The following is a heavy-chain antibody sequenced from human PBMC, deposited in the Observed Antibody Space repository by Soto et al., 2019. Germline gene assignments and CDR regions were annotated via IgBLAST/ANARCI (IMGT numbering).Heavy chain of an antibody. V-gene: IGHV3-33*01. D-gene: IGHD3-3*01. CDR3: ARDTTWSGYYGYYYYYGMDV. CDR1: GFTFSSYG. Sequence: PGGSLRLSCAASGFTFSSYGMHWVRQAPGKGLEWVAVIWYDGSNKYYADSVKGRFTISRDNSKNTLYLQMNSLRAEDTAVYYCARDTTWSGYYGYYYYYGMDVWGQGTTVTVSS. J-gene: IGHJ6*02. CDR2: IWYDGSNK.